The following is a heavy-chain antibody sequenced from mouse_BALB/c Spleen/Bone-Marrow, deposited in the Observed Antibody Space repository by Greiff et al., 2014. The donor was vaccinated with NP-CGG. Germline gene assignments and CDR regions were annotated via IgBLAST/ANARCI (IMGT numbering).Heavy chain of an antibody. V-gene: IGHV1S22*01. D-gene: IGHD2-2*01. CDR1: GYTFTSYW. J-gene: IGHJ3*01. CDR3: TRGGVYYAYDGAWFAY. CDR2: IYSGSGST. Sequence: LQQSGSELVRPGASVKLSCKASGYTFTSYWMHWVKQRPGQGLEWIGNIYSGSGSTNYDVKFKSKATLTVDTSSSTAYMQLSSLTSEDSAVYYCTRGGVYYAYDGAWFAYWGQGTLVTVSA.